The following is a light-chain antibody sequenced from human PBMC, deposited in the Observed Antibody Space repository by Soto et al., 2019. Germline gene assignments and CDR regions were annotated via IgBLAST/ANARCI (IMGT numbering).Light chain of an antibody. CDR3: QSYDTGRRGLL. Sequence: QSVLTQPPSVSGAPGQWVTISCNGSKSNIGANYDVHWYQQFPRTAPKLLIFNNAIRPSGVPERFSGSKSGTSASLAITGLQTEDEADYYFQSYDTGRRGLLFGTGTKLTVL. CDR1: KSNIGANYD. CDR2: NNA. J-gene: IGLJ2*01. V-gene: IGLV1-40*01.